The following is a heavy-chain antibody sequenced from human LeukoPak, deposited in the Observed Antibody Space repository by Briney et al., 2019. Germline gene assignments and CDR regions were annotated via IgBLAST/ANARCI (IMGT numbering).Heavy chain of an antibody. CDR2: ISGSGSHT. D-gene: IGHD2-2*02. CDR3: ARVRGYCSSTSCYRVPADAFDI. V-gene: IGHV3-23*01. J-gene: IGHJ3*02. Sequence: GGSLRLSCAASGFTFTTYGMNWVRQAPGKGLEWVSSISGSGSHTYYADSVKGRLTTSRDNSKNTLYLQMNSLRAEDTALYHCARVRGYCSSTSCYRVPADAFDIWGQGTMVTVSS. CDR1: GFTFTTYG.